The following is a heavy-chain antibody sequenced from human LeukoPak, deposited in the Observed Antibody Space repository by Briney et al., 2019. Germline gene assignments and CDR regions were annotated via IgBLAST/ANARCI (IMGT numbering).Heavy chain of an antibody. D-gene: IGHD1-26*01. Sequence: PGGSLRLSCAASGFTFSSYGMHWVRQAPGKGLEWVAVISYDGSNEYYADSVKGRFTISRDNAKNSLYLQMNSLRAEDTAVYYCTRGLSDPSVAGRLGPNELATNYFDYWGQGTLVAVSS. J-gene: IGHJ4*02. CDR2: ISYDGSNE. CDR3: TRGLSDPSVAGRLGPNELATNYFDY. V-gene: IGHV3-30*03. CDR1: GFTFSSYG.